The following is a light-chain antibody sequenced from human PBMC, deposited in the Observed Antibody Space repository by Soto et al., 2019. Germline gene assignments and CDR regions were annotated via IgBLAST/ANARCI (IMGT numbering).Light chain of an antibody. J-gene: IGLJ1*01. CDR3: SSYTSSNTLDV. CDR2: EVT. CDR1: SSDVGGYNY. V-gene: IGLV2-8*01. Sequence: HSVLTENPSAAGSPGQSVTISCTVTSSDVGGYNYVSCYQQHPGKVLKLTIYEVTKRPSEVPDRFSGSKSGKTDSLIVSGLTAEDEADYYCSSYTSSNTLDVFGPGTKVTVL.